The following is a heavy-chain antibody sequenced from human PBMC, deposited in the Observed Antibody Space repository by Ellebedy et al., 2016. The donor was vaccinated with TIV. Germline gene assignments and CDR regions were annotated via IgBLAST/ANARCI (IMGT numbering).Heavy chain of an antibody. CDR1: GGSISSSSYY. V-gene: IGHV4-39*07. CDR2: IYYSGST. CDR3: ARASNYYYYMDV. Sequence: SETLSLXXTVSGGSISSSSYYWGWFRQPPGKGLEWIGSIYYSGSTYYNPSLKSRVTISVDTSKNQFSLKLSSVTAADTAVYYCARASNYYYYMDVWGKGTTVTVSS. J-gene: IGHJ6*03.